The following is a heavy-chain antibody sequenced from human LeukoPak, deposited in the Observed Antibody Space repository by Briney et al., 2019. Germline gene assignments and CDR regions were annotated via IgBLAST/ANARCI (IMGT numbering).Heavy chain of an antibody. CDR2: IIPIFGTT. V-gene: IGHV1-69*05. Sequence: SVKVSCKASGGTFNTYAISWVRQAPGQGLEWMGGIIPIFGTTNYAQKFQGRVTITTDESTSTAYMELSSLRSEDTAVYYCARGCASSTWPLDYWGQGALVTVSS. CDR3: ARGCASSTWPLDY. CDR1: GGTFNTYA. J-gene: IGHJ4*02.